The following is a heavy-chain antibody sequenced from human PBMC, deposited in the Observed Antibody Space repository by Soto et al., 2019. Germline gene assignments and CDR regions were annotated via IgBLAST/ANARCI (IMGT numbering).Heavy chain of an antibody. CDR2: IIPIFGTA. V-gene: IGHV1-69*13. Sequence: SVKVSCKASGGTFSSYAISWVRQAPGQGLEWMGGIIPIFGTANYAQKFQGRVAITADESTSTAYMELSSLRSEDTAVYYCARGLPPDYYDSSPYTFENWFDPWGQGTLVTVSS. D-gene: IGHD3-22*01. CDR3: ARGLPPDYYDSSPYTFENWFDP. CDR1: GGTFSSYA. J-gene: IGHJ5*02.